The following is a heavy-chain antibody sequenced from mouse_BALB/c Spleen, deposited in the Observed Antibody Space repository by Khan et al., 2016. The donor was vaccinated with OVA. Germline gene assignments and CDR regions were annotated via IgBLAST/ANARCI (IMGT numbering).Heavy chain of an antibody. Sequence: QIQLVQSGPELKKPGETVKISCKASGYTFTNYGMNWVKQAPGKGLKWMGWINTYTGEPTYADDFKGRFAFSLETSASTAYLQINNLKNEDTATYFCARSTYDGYPMDDWGQGTSVTVSS. CDR1: GYTFTNYG. CDR3: ARSTYDGYPMDD. J-gene: IGHJ4*01. V-gene: IGHV9-3-1*01. D-gene: IGHD2-3*01. CDR2: INTYTGEP.